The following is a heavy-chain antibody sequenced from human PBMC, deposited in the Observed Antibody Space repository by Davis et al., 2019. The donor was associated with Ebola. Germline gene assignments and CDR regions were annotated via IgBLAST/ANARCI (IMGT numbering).Heavy chain of an antibody. D-gene: IGHD3-3*01. CDR1: GFTFSSYA. J-gene: IGHJ4*02. Sequence: PGGSLRLSCAASGFTFSSYAMHWVRQAPGKGLEWVAVISYDGSNKYYADSVKGRFTISRDNSKNTLYLQMNSLRAEDTAVYYCTKGSDFIGDYWGQGTLVTVSS. CDR2: ISYDGSNK. CDR3: TKGSDFIGDY. V-gene: IGHV3-30-3*01.